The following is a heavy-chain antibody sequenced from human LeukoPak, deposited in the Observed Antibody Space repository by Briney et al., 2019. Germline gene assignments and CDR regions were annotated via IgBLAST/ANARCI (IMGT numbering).Heavy chain of an antibody. J-gene: IGHJ4*02. Sequence: SGTLSLTCAVSGGSISSSNWWSWVRQPPGKGLEWIGEIYHSGSTNYNPSLKSRVTISVDKSKKHFFLKLKSVTAADTAVYYCATGYGDFRVEGRYFYSWGQGTLVTVSS. CDR2: IYHSGST. D-gene: IGHD4-17*01. CDR1: GGSISSSNW. CDR3: ATGYGDFRVEGRYFYS. V-gene: IGHV4-4*02.